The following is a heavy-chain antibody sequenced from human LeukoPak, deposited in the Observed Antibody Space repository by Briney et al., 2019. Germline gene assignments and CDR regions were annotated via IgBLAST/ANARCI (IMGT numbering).Heavy chain of an antibody. CDR1: GYTFTSYD. CDR2: MNPNSGNT. V-gene: IGHV1-8*03. CDR3: ARDARRGWFDP. J-gene: IGHJ5*02. Sequence: ASVKVSCKASGYTFTSYDINWVRQATGQGLEWLGWMNPNSGNTGYAQKFQGRVTITRSTSIGTAHMELSSLRSEDTAVYYCARDARRGWFDPWGQGTLVTVSS. D-gene: IGHD3-10*01.